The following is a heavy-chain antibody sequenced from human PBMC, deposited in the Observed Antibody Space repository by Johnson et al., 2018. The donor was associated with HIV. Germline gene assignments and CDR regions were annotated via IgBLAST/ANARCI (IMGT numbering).Heavy chain of an antibody. V-gene: IGHV3-15*01. Sequence: VQLVESGGGLVKPGGSLRISCEASGMIFSNLWFNWVRQAPGKGLEWVGRIRSKSAGGTIEYAAPVKGRFTISRDNSKNTLYLQMNSLRAEDTAVYYCARGPSLRWELPDDACDIWGQGTMVTVSS. CDR3: ARGPSLRWELPDDACDI. J-gene: IGHJ3*02. CDR2: IRSKSAGGTI. D-gene: IGHD1-26*01. CDR1: GMIFSNLW.